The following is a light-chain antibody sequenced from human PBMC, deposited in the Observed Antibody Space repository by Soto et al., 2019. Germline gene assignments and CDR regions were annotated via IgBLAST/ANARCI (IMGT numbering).Light chain of an antibody. CDR2: AAS. Sequence: EIVMTQSPATLSVSPGESATLSCRASQSVNRNLAWYQQKPDQAPRLLIYAASTRATGIPARFSGSGSETEFTLTISSMQSEDFAIYYCQQYNNWWTFGQGTKVEI. V-gene: IGKV3-15*01. CDR1: QSVNRN. CDR3: QQYNNWWT. J-gene: IGKJ1*01.